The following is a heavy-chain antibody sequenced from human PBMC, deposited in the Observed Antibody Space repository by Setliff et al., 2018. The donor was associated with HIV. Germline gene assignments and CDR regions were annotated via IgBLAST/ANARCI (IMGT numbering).Heavy chain of an antibody. CDR2: ISRYNGNT. J-gene: IGHJ3*02. V-gene: IGHV1-18*01. Sequence: ASVKVSCKASGSTFTSYGISWVRQATGQGLEWMGWISRYNGNTNYAQKFQGRVTMTTDTSTSTAYMQLRSLRSDDTAVYYCASGRGEYSSGWFRSALDIWGQGTMVTVSS. D-gene: IGHD6-19*01. CDR1: GSTFTSYG. CDR3: ASGRGEYSSGWFRSALDI.